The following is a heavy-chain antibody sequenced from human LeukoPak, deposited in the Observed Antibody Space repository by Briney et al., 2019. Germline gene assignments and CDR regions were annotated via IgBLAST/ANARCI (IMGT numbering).Heavy chain of an antibody. CDR2: ISATGSP. Sequence: SETLSLTCIVSVGSISIYHWSWLRQPAGEAQECIGRISATGSPNYNTSLKSRVTMSVDGSKNQLSLKLISVTAADTAVYFCARGWVLGPDFDYWGQGTLVTVSS. D-gene: IGHD2-8*01. V-gene: IGHV4-4*07. CDR1: VGSISIYH. J-gene: IGHJ4*02. CDR3: ARGWVLGPDFDY.